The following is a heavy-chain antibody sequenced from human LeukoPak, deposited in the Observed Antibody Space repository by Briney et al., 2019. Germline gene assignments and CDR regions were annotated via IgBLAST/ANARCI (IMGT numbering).Heavy chain of an antibody. CDR3: ARGGDSSGLNRFAY. CDR2: ISTYSGNT. Sequence: ASVKVSCKASGYTFTSYGISWVRQAPGQGLEWMGWISTYSGNTNYAQKLQGRVTMTRDTSTSTAYMELRSLRSDDTAVHYCARGGDSSGLNRFAYWGQGTLVTVSS. CDR1: GYTFTSYG. V-gene: IGHV1-18*01. J-gene: IGHJ4*02. D-gene: IGHD3-22*01.